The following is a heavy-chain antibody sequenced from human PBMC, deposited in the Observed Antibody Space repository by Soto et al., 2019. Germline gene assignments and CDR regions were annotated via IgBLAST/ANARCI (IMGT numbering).Heavy chain of an antibody. D-gene: IGHD3-9*01. J-gene: IGHJ6*03. CDR1: GYTFTCNY. CDR3: ARGRRTFYDIVAGIYYYYVYMDV. V-gene: IGHV1-2*04. Sequence: SVKVSCKASGYTFTCNYMHSVRQAPGQGLEWMGWMNPNSGGTSYAQKFQGWVTMTRNTSISTAYMELSRLRSEDTAVYYCARGRRTFYDIVAGIYYYYVYMDVWGKGTTVTVSS. CDR2: MNPNSGGT.